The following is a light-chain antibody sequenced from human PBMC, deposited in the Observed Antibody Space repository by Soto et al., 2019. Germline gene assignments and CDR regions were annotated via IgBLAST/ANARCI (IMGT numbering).Light chain of an antibody. CDR3: GTWDTGLSAGV. J-gene: IGLJ2*01. CDR2: EDN. V-gene: IGLV1-51*02. CDR1: SSNIGNNY. Sequence: HSVLTQPPSVSAAPGQKVTISCSGSSSNIGNNYVSWYQQLPGTAPKLLIYEDNKRPSGIPDRFSGSKSGTSATLGITGLQTGDEADYYCGTWDTGLSAGVFGGGTKVTVL.